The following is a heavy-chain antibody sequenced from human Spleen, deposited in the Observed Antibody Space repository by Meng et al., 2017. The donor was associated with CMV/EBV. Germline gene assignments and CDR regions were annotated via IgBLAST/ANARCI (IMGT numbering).Heavy chain of an antibody. CDR1: GFTVRSNY. V-gene: IGHV3-53*01. D-gene: IGHD6-13*01. CDR2: IYGETGT. Sequence: GESLKISCAVSGFTVRSNYMNWVRQAPGKGLEWVSIIYGETGTYYADSVKGRFTISRDKAKNTLYLQMNSLRAEDTAVYYCAKDLAAAGNSGNWFDPWGQGTLVTVSS. CDR3: AKDLAAAGNSGNWFDP. J-gene: IGHJ5*02.